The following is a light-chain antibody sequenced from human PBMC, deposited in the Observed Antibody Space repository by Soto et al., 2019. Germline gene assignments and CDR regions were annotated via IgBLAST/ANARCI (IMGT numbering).Light chain of an antibody. Sequence: ETVLTQPPATLSLSPGERANLSCRASQSVSSYLAWYQQKPGQAPRLLIYDASNRATGIPARFSGGGSGTDFTLTISNLEPEDFAVYYCQQRSDWPWTFGQGTKVDIK. CDR1: QSVSSY. CDR2: DAS. CDR3: QQRSDWPWT. V-gene: IGKV3-11*01. J-gene: IGKJ1*01.